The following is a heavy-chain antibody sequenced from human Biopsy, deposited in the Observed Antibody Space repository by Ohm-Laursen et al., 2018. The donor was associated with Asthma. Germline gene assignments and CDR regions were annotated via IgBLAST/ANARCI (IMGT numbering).Heavy chain of an antibody. CDR2: IHHSGTS. J-gene: IGHJ5*02. V-gene: IGHV4-31*02. CDR1: GDSITSGGCC. Sequence: TLSLTCTVSGDSITSGGCCWNWIRQHPGKGLEWIGYIHHSGTSYFNPSLKSRVSFSRDTSKNQFSLRLSSVTAADTAVYYCARASVAASSNWFDPWGQGTLVIVSS. CDR3: ARASVAASSNWFDP. D-gene: IGHD6-19*01.